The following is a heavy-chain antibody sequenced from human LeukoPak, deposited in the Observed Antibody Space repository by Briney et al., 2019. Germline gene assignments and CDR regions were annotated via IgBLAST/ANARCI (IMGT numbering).Heavy chain of an antibody. J-gene: IGHJ4*02. CDR2: IRNSSTYI. Sequence: PGGALRLSCSASRVTFNEYSMNSVRQAPGEGLGWVSSIRNSSTYIYYAQSVKGRFTISRDNTKKSLYLRMDSLRVEDTAVYYCARGYTDYDYPFDSWGQGTLVTVSS. V-gene: IGHV3-21*04. CDR1: RVTFNEYS. D-gene: IGHD5-12*01. CDR3: ARGYTDYDYPFDS.